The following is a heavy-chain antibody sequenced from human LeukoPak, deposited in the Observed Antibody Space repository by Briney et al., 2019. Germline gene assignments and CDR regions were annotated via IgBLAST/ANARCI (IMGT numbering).Heavy chain of an antibody. J-gene: IGHJ4*02. Sequence: GGSLRLSCAASGFTFSNAWMNWVRQAPGKGLEWVSYISNSGSAIYYADSVKGRFTISRDNAKNSLYLQMNSLRAEDTAVYFCARGSGGDYWGQGTLVTVSS. CDR2: ISNSGSAI. CDR3: ARGSGGDY. CDR1: GFTFSNAW. V-gene: IGHV3-48*04.